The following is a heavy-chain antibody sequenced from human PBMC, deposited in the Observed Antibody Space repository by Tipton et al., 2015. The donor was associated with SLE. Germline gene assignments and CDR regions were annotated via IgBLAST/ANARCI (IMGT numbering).Heavy chain of an antibody. J-gene: IGHJ1*01. CDR2: MNPNSDNT. CDR3: ASEDDYGGHGRYFQH. CDR1: GYTFTSYD. V-gene: IGHV1-8*01. Sequence: QLVQSGAEVKKPGASVKGSCKASGYTFTSYDINWVRQATGQGLEWKGWMNPNSDNTGYAQKFQGRVTITRDTSKSTDYMELISMRSEDTAGYYCASEDDYGGHGRYFQHWRQGTLVTVSS. D-gene: IGHD4-23*01.